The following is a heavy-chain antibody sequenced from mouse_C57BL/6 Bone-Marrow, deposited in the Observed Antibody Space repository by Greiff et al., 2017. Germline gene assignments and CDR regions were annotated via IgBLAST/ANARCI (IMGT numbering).Heavy chain of an antibody. V-gene: IGHV14-4*01. D-gene: IGHD2-1*01. CDR2: IDPENGDT. Sequence: EVQLQQSGAELVRPGASVKLSCTASGFNIKDAYMHWVKQRPEQGLEWIGWIDPENGDTEDASKFQGKATITADTSSNTAYLQLSSLTSEDTAVYYCTTLIYYGKPWFAYGGQGTLVTVSA. CDR1: GFNIKDAY. CDR3: TTLIYYGKPWFAY. J-gene: IGHJ3*01.